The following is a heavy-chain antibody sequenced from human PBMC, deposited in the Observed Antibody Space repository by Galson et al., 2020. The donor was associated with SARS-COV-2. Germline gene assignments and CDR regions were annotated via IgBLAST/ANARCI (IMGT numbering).Heavy chain of an antibody. J-gene: IGHJ4*02. CDR3: TRHSSGDY. D-gene: IGHD3-22*01. Sequence: GGPLRLSCAASGFSFSDYWMHWVRQAPGKGLVWVSRINSYGNSTNYADSVRGRFTVSRDNAKNVLYLQMNSLRAEDTAVYYCTRHSSGDYWGQGTLVTVSP. CDR2: INSYGNST. CDR1: GFSFSDYW. V-gene: IGHV3-74*01.